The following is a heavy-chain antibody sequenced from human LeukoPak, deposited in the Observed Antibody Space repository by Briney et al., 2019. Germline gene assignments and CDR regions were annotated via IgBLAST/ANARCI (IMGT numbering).Heavy chain of an antibody. D-gene: IGHD3-3*01. Sequence: ASVKVSCKVSGYTLTELSMHRVRQATGQGLEWMGWMNPNSGNTGYAQKFQGRVTINRNTSISTAYMELSSLRSEDTAVYYCARRSGYSYYFDYWGQGTLVTVSS. CDR2: MNPNSGNT. CDR1: GYTLTELS. V-gene: IGHV1-8*03. CDR3: ARRSGYSYYFDY. J-gene: IGHJ4*02.